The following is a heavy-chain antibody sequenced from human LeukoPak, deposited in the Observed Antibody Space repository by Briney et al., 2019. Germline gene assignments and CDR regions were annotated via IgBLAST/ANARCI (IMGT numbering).Heavy chain of an antibody. Sequence: PGGSLRLSCAASGFTFSPYSMNWVRQAPGKGLEWVSLVSSRSSFINYAESVKGRFIISRDDAKNSLYLQMNSLRAEDTAVYYCARGGGFCGGDCYGIDYWGQGTLVTVSP. CDR1: GFTFSPYS. J-gene: IGHJ4*02. CDR3: ARGGGFCGGDCYGIDY. CDR2: VSSRSSFI. V-gene: IGHV3-21*01. D-gene: IGHD2-21*01.